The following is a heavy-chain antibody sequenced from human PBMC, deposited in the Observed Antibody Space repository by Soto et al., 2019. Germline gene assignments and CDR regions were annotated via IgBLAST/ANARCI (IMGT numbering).Heavy chain of an antibody. D-gene: IGHD2-2*01. V-gene: IGHV1-8*01. J-gene: IGHJ6*02. CDR2: MNPNSGNT. CDR3: ARGPQYCSSTSCYSLSYYGMDV. Sequence: QVQLVQSGAEVQKPGASVKVSCKASGYTFTSYDSNWVRQATGQGLEWMGLMNPNSGNTGYAQKFQGRVTMTRHTSISTAYMELSSLRSEDTAVYYCARGPQYCSSTSCYSLSYYGMDVWGQGTTVTVSS. CDR1: GYTFTSYD.